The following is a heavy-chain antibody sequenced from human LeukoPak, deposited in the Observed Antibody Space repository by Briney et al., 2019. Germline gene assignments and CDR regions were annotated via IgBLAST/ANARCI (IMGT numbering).Heavy chain of an antibody. CDR3: ARGLAAMVTFWETTFDY. V-gene: IGHV3-30*04. D-gene: IGHD5-18*01. CDR1: GFTFSSYA. CDR2: ISYDGSNK. J-gene: IGHJ4*02. Sequence: GRSLRLSCAASGFTFSSYAMHWVRQAPGKGLEWVAVISYDGSNKYYADSVKGRFTISRDNSKNTLYLQMNSLRAEDTAVYYCARGLAAMVTFWETTFDYWGQGTLVTVSS.